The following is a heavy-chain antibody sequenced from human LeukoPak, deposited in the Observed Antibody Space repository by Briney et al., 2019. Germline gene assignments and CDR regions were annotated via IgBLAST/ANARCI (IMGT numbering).Heavy chain of an antibody. J-gene: IGHJ3*02. V-gene: IGHV1-69*05. CDR1: GYTFTSYG. Sequence: SVKVSCKASGYTFTSYGISWVRQAPGQGLEWMGRIIPIFGTANYAQKFQGRVTITTDESTSTAYMELSSLRSEDTAVYYCAREHGGSLLIWGQGTMVTVSS. D-gene: IGHD1-26*01. CDR2: IIPIFGTA. CDR3: AREHGGSLLI.